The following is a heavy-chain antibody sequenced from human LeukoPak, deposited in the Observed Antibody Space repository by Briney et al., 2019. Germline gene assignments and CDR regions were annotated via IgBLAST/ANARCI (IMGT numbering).Heavy chain of an antibody. D-gene: IGHD3-10*01. J-gene: IGHJ4*02. V-gene: IGHV3-74*01. CDR3: AAGSGRMVRGVNLDY. CDR2: INHDGSNT. Sequence: PGGSLRLSCATSGFTFTTFWMHWVRQAPGKGLVWVSRINHDGSNTNYADSVKGRFTISRDNAKNTVYLQMNSLRAEDTAVYYCAAGSGRMVRGVNLDYWGQGTLVTVSS. CDR1: GFTFTTFW.